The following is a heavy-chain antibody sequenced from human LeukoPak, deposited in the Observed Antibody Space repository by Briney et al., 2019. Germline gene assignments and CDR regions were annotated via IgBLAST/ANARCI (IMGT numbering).Heavy chain of an antibody. Sequence: GGSLRLSCAASGFTFSSYGMHWVRQAPGKGLEWVAFIRYDGSNKYYADSVKGRFTISRENSKNTLYLQMNRLRAEDTAVYYGAKDKAAVSVVVPAATDYWGQGTLVTVSS. V-gene: IGHV3-30*02. D-gene: IGHD2-2*01. CDR3: AKDKAAVSVVVPAATDY. J-gene: IGHJ4*02. CDR2: IRYDGSNK. CDR1: GFTFSSYG.